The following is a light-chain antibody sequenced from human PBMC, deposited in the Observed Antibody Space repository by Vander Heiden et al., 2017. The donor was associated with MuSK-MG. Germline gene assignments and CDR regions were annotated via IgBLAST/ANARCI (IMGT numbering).Light chain of an antibody. CDR1: QSVGSY. CDR3: QHRSNWPIT. Sequence: PGERATLSCRASQSVGSYLAWYQQKLGQAPRLLIYDASKRATGIPARYSGSGSGTDFSLTISSLEPEDFAVYYCQHRSNWPITFGQGTLL. J-gene: IGKJ5*01. V-gene: IGKV3-11*01. CDR2: DAS.